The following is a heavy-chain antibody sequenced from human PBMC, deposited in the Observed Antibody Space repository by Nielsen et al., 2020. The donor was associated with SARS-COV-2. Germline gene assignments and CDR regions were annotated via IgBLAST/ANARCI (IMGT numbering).Heavy chain of an antibody. CDR2: VYHSGNT. D-gene: IGHD6-6*01. CDR3: AGGPGYSSSSFDI. J-gene: IGHJ6*04. Sequence: SETLSLTCAVSGGSIRSSNWWSWVRQSPGKGLQWIGEVYHSGNTNYHPSLGSRVTISIDHSKDHFSLELTYVTAADTAVYYCAGGPGYSSSSFDIWGKGTTVTVSS. V-gene: IGHV4-4*02. CDR1: GGSIRSSNW.